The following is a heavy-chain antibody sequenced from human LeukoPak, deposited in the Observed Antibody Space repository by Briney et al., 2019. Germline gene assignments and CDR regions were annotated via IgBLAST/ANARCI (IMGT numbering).Heavy chain of an antibody. CDR1: GGSISSGDYY. J-gene: IGHJ3*02. CDR2: IYYSGST. Sequence: PSETLSLTCTVSGGSISSGDYYWSWIRQPPGKGLEWIGYIYYSGSTYYNPSLKSRVTISVDTSKNQFSLKLSSVTAADTAVYYCARSDYHNSGSHTVFDAFDIWGQGTRVTVSS. CDR3: ARSDYHNSGSHTVFDAFDI. V-gene: IGHV4-30-4*01. D-gene: IGHD3-10*01.